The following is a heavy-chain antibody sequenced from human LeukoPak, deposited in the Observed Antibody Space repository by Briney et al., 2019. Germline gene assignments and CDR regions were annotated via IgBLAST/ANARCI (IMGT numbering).Heavy chain of an antibody. J-gene: IGHJ4*02. CDR3: ARYIVARRYFDY. D-gene: IGHD5-12*01. V-gene: IGHV4-61*02. CDR2: IYTSGST. CDR1: GGSISSDTYY. Sequence: SETLSLTCTLSGGSISSDTYYWTWIRQPAGKGLEWIGRIYTSGSTNYNPSLKSRVTISVDTSKNQFSLKLSSVTAADTAVYYCARYIVARRYFDYWGQGTLVTVSS.